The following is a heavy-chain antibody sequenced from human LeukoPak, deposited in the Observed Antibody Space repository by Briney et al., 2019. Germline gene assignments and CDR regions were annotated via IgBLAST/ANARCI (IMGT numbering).Heavy chain of an antibody. CDR1: GGSISSGSYY. V-gene: IGHV4-61*02. D-gene: IGHD3-10*01. CDR3: ARDRGFSDY. J-gene: IGHJ4*02. CDR2: IYTSGST. Sequence: SQTLSLTCTVSGGSISSGSYYWSWIRQPAGKGLEWIGRIYTSGSTNYNPSLKSRVTMSVDTSKNQFSLKLRSVTTADTAVYYCARDRGFSDYWGQGTLVTVPS.